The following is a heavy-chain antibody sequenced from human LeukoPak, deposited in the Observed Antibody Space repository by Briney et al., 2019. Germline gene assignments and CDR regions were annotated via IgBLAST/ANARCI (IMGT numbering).Heavy chain of an antibody. CDR2: ISSGSSYI. Sequence: PGGSLRLSCAASGFTFSRYSMNWVRQAPGKGLEWVSSISSGSSYIYYADSVKGRFTISRDNAKNSLYLQMNSLRAEDTAVYYCASGIVGATAFDIWGQGTMVTVSS. J-gene: IGHJ3*02. CDR3: ASGIVGATAFDI. V-gene: IGHV3-21*01. CDR1: GFTFSRYS. D-gene: IGHD1-26*01.